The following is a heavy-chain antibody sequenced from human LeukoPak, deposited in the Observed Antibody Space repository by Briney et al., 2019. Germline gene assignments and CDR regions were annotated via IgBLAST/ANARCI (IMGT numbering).Heavy chain of an antibody. J-gene: IGHJ3*02. CDR3: ARGTYIVGLPDAFDI. D-gene: IGHD1-26*01. CDR2: ISSSSSYI. CDR1: GFTFSSYS. Sequence: GGSLRLSCAASGFTFSSYSMNWVRQAPGKGLEWVSSISSSSSYIYYADSVKGQFTISRDNAKNSLYLQMNSLRAEDTAVYYCARGTYIVGLPDAFDIWGQGTMVTVSS. V-gene: IGHV3-21*01.